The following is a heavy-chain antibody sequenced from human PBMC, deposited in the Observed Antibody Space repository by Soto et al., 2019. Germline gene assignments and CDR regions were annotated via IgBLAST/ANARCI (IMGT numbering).Heavy chain of an antibody. J-gene: IGHJ5*02. D-gene: IGHD5-18*01. Sequence: ASVKVSCKASGYTFTSYDINWVRQATGQGLEWMGWMNPNSGNTGYAQKFQGRVTMTRNTSISTAYMELSSLRPEDTAVYYCARDLMLGYSYGYENWFDPWGQGTLVTVSS. CDR2: MNPNSGNT. CDR3: ARDLMLGYSYGYENWFDP. CDR1: GYTFTSYD. V-gene: IGHV1-8*01.